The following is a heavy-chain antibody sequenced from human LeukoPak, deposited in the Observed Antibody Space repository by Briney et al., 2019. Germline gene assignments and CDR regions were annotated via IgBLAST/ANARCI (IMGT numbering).Heavy chain of an antibody. Sequence: GGSLRLSCAASGFTFSSYAMSWVRQAPGKGLEWVSAISGRGGSTYYADSVKGRFTISRDNSKNTLYLQMNSLRAEDTAVYYCAKGGKYDSSGYYYVSLHYFDYWGQGTLVTVSS. J-gene: IGHJ4*02. CDR1: GFTFSSYA. V-gene: IGHV3-23*01. CDR3: AKGGKYDSSGYYYVSLHYFDY. CDR2: ISGRGGST. D-gene: IGHD3-22*01.